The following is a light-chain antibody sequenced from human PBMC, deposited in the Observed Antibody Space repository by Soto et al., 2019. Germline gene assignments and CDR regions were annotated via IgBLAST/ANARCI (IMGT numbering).Light chain of an antibody. CDR3: QQYGSSPSYT. J-gene: IGKJ2*01. V-gene: IGKV3-20*01. CDR1: QSVSSSSY. CDR2: GAS. Sequence: EIVLTQSPCTLSLSPGERATLSCRASQSVSSSSYLAWYQQKPGQSPRLLIYGASSRTTGIPDRFSGSGSETDFTLTLSRLEPEDFAVYYCQQYGSSPSYTFGQGTKLEIK.